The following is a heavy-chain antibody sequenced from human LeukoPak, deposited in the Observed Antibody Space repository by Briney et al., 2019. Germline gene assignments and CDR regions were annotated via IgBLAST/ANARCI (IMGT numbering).Heavy chain of an antibody. D-gene: IGHD6-13*01. V-gene: IGHV3-9*03. CDR1: GFTFDDYA. J-gene: IGHJ2*01. Sequence: PGGSLRLSCAASGFTFDDYAMHWVRQAPGKGLEWVSGISWNSGSIGYADSVKGRFTISRDNAKNSLYLQMNSLRAEDMALYYCAKGYSSSWYFWYFGLWGRGTLVTVSS. CDR2: ISWNSGSI. CDR3: AKGYSSSWYFWYFGL.